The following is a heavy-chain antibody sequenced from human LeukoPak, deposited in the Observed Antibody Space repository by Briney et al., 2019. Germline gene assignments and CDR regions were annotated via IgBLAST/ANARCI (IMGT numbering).Heavy chain of an antibody. CDR1: GFQFNTYW. CDR2: IKEDGSET. J-gene: IGHJ5*02. D-gene: IGHD2-15*01. Sequence: GGSLRLSCAGSGFQFNTYWISWIRQAPGKGLQWLGNIKEDGSETYYVGSLKGRLTISRDKAKNSSFLEMSSLGVEDTAVYYCARDVGRFCTRGSCFSDAWGQGTLVTVSS. CDR3: ARDVGRFCTRGSCFSDA. V-gene: IGHV3-7*05.